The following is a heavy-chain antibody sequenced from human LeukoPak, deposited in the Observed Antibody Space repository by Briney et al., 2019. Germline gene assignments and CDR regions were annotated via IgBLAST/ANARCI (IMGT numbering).Heavy chain of an antibody. Sequence: EASVKVSCKASGYTFTGYCIHWVRQAPGQGLEWMGWINPNSGGTNSAQNFQGRVTMTRDTSISTAYMELSRLKSDDTAVYFCARGPAGQLVHWFDPWGQGTLVTVSS. J-gene: IGHJ5*02. D-gene: IGHD6-6*01. V-gene: IGHV1-2*02. CDR1: GYTFTGYC. CDR3: ARGPAGQLVHWFDP. CDR2: INPNSGGT.